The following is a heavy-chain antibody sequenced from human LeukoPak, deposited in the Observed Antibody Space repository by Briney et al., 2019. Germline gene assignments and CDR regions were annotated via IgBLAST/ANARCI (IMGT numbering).Heavy chain of an antibody. D-gene: IGHD5-24*01. Sequence: PGGSLRLSCSASGFSFSSYDMHWVRQAPGGGLEYVSAISDNGGDTFYADSVKGRFTISRDNSKNKLYLQMSSLRPEDTAVYYCVKGRWDGYKSMEYWGQGTLVTVSS. V-gene: IGHV3-64D*06. CDR2: ISDNGGDT. J-gene: IGHJ4*02. CDR3: VKGRWDGYKSMEY. CDR1: GFSFSSYD.